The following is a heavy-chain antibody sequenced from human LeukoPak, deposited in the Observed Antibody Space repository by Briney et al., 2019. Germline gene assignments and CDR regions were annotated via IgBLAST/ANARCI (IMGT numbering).Heavy chain of an antibody. Sequence: GASVKVSCKASGGTFSSYAISWVLQAPGQGHEWMGGIIPIFGTANYAQKFQGRVTITTDESTSTAYMELSSLRSEDTAVYYCARFRGVITSNNWFDPWGQGTLVTASS. CDR2: IIPIFGTA. J-gene: IGHJ5*02. CDR1: GGTFSSYA. CDR3: ARFRGVITSNNWFDP. V-gene: IGHV1-69*05. D-gene: IGHD1-14*01.